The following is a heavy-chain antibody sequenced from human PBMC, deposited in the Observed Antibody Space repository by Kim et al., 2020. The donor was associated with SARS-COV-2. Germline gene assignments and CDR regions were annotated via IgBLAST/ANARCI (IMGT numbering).Heavy chain of an antibody. Sequence: RFTISRDNSKNTLYLKMNSLRAEDTAVYYCANLGYCSGGSCYSTNDAFDIWGQGTMVTVSS. D-gene: IGHD2-15*01. V-gene: IGHV3-30*02. J-gene: IGHJ3*02. CDR3: ANLGYCSGGSCYSTNDAFDI.